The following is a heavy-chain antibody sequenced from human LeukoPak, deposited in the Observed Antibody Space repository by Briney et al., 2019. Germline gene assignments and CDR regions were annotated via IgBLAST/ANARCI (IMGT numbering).Heavy chain of an antibody. CDR2: INPNSGGT. CDR1: GYTFTGYY. V-gene: IGHV1-2*02. J-gene: IGHJ4*02. CDR3: ASLVAAAGTSVVGALIDY. D-gene: IGHD6-13*01. Sequence: GASVKVSCKASGYTFTGYYMHWVRQAPGQGLEWMGWINPNSGGTNYAQKFRGRVTMTRDTSISTAYMELSRLRSDDTAVYYCASLVAAAGTSVVGALIDYWGQGTLVTVSS.